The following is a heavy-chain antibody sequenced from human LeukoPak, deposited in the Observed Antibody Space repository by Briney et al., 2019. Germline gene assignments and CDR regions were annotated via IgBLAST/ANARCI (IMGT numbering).Heavy chain of an antibody. CDR3: AKAPTLGKGLYFDY. J-gene: IGHJ4*02. D-gene: IGHD7-27*01. Sequence: TGGTLRLSCVASGLTFSNFGMSWVRQAPGKGLEWVSAISGSGDSTYYADSVKGRFTISRDNSKNTLYLQMNSLRAEDTAVYYCAKAPTLGKGLYFDYWGQGTLVTVSS. CDR1: GLTFSNFG. V-gene: IGHV3-23*01. CDR2: ISGSGDST.